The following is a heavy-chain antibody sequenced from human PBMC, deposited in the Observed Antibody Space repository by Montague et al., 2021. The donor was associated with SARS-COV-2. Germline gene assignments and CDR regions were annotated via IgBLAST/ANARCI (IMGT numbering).Heavy chain of an antibody. D-gene: IGHD3-3*01. J-gene: IGHJ5*02. V-gene: IGHV2-5*02. Sequence: PALVKPTQTLTLTCTFSGFSLSTSAVGVGWIRQPPGKALQWLAPIYWDDDKRYSPSLKTRLTVTKDTSKNQVVLTMTNMDSVDTATYYCAHLHTGFWSAYYSTWGQGALVTVSS. CDR2: IYWDDDK. CDR1: GFSLSTSAVG. CDR3: AHLHTGFWSAYYST.